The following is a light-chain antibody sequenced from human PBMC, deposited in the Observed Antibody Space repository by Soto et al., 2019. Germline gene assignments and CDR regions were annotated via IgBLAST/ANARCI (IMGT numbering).Light chain of an antibody. CDR1: QSVSSN. V-gene: IGKV3-15*01. Sequence: EIVMTQSPAALSVSPGERATLSCRASQSVSSNLAWYQQKSGQAPRPLIYGASTRATGIPARFSGSGSGTEFTLTISSLQSEDFAVYFCQQFNNWPQTFGQGTKVDIK. J-gene: IGKJ1*01. CDR2: GAS. CDR3: QQFNNWPQT.